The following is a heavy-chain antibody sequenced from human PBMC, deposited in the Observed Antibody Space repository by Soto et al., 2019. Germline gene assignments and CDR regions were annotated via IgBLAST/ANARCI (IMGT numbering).Heavy chain of an antibody. CDR2: FGSGDTT. D-gene: IGHD6-6*01. CDR3: EKDTRGSSSELFDY. Sequence: EVQLLESGGGLVKPGGSLRLSCAASGFTFSTYAMAWVRQAPGRGLEWVSGFGSGDTTYYADSVKGRFTISRDNSKSTLYLQMNNLREADTAIYYCEKDTRGSSSELFDYWGQGTLVTVSS. J-gene: IGHJ4*02. CDR1: GFTFSTYA. V-gene: IGHV3-23*01.